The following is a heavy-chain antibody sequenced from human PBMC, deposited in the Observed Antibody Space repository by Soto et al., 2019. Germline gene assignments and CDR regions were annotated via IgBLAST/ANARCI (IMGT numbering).Heavy chain of an antibody. CDR1: GGSVGSGRYY. Sequence: VQLQESGPGQLKPSETLSLSCTVSGGSVGSGRYYWSWIRQSPGKGLEWIASVFNNGITYYNPSLRSRITVSVGTSRNQFSLSLRSVTAADTGVYYWANGEPRRYYDYWGQGTLVTVSS. CDR3: ANGEPRRYYDY. J-gene: IGHJ4*02. D-gene: IGHD3-3*01. V-gene: IGHV4-61*01. CDR2: VFNNGIT.